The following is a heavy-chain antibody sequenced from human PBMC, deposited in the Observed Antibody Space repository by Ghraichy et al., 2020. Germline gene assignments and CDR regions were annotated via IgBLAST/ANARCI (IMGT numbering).Heavy chain of an antibody. Sequence: ESLNISCTVSGGSFSSPDSYWGWIRQPPGKGLEWIAHIYYSGTSYYHPALRSRVSISVDTSKKQFSLRLSSVTAADTATYYCARRFCDGGACYNGYYFDFWGQGTLVTASA. CDR2: IYYSGTS. D-gene: IGHD2-21*02. CDR3: ARRFCDGGACYNGYYFDF. J-gene: IGHJ4*02. V-gene: IGHV4-39*01. CDR1: GGSFSSPDSY.